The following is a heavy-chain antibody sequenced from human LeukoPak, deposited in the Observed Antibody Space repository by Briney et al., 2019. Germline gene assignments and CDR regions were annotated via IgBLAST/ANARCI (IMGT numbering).Heavy chain of an antibody. D-gene: IGHD6-19*01. J-gene: IGHJ3*02. CDR1: GGSFSGYY. CDR3: ARGGEDSGWSQNGLVDAFDI. Sequence: SETLSLTCAVSGGSFSGYYWSWIRQPPGKGLEWIGEINHSGSTNYNPSLKSRVTISVDTSKNQFSLKLSSVTAADTAVYYCARGGEDSGWSQNGLVDAFDIWGQGTMVTVSS. CDR2: INHSGST. V-gene: IGHV4-34*01.